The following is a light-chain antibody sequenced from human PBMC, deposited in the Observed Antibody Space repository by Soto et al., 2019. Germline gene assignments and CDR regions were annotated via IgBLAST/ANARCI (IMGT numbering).Light chain of an antibody. V-gene: IGLV1-51*02. CDR3: GTWDNSRSAVV. CDR1: SSNIGNNY. Sequence: QSVLTQPPSVSAAPGQKVTISCSGSSSNIGNNYVSWYQQLPGTAPKLLMYENNKRPSGIPDRFSGSKSGTSATLGITGLQTGDEADYYCGTWDNSRSAVVFGGGTKLTVL. J-gene: IGLJ2*01. CDR2: ENN.